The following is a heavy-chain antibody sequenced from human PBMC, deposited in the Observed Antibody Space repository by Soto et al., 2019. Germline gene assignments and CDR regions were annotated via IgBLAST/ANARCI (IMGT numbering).Heavy chain of an antibody. CDR3: ARIHVDPFSSSSWLQVYYLDY. V-gene: IGHV1-18*01. Sequence: ASVKVSCKAAGYTFTSYGISWVRQAPGQGLEWMGWISAYNGNTNYAQKLQGRVTMTTDTSTNTAYMELRSLRSADTAVYYCARIHVDPFSSSSWLQVYYLDYWGQGTLVTVSS. J-gene: IGHJ4*02. CDR2: ISAYNGNT. D-gene: IGHD6-13*01. CDR1: GYTFTSYG.